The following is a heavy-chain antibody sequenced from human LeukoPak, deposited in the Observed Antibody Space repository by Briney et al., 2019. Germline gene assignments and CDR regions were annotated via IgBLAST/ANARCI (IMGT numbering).Heavy chain of an antibody. J-gene: IGHJ4*02. CDR2: ISAYNGNT. Sequence: GASVKVSCKASGYTFTSYGISWVRQAPGQGLEWMVWISAYNGNTNYAQKLQGRVTMTTDTSTSTAYMELRSLRSDDTAVYYCAREELYGSGSQTPDYWGQGTLVTVSS. CDR3: AREELYGSGSQTPDY. CDR1: GYTFTSYG. V-gene: IGHV1-18*04. D-gene: IGHD3-10*01.